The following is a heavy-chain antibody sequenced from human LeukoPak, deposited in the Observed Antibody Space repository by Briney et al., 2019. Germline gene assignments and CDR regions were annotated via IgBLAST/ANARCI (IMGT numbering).Heavy chain of an antibody. CDR3: ARDGRGSSDYDFRYFAY. CDR1: GGTFRSYA. V-gene: IGHV1-69*10. J-gene: IGHJ4*02. CDR2: IIPIFDIA. Sequence: ASVKVSCKASGGTFRSYAISWVRQAPGQGLEWMGGIIPIFDIANYAQKFQGRVTITADKSTSTAYMELSSLRSEDTAVYYCARDGRGSSDYDFRYFAYWGQGTLVTVSS. D-gene: IGHD5-12*01.